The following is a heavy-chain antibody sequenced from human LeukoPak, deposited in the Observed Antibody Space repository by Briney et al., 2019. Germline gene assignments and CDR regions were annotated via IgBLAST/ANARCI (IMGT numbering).Heavy chain of an antibody. V-gene: IGHV1-69*05. J-gene: IGHJ6*03. D-gene: IGHD3-22*01. CDR1: GGTFSSYA. CDR3: ARDTTLSRVITTTTTYHYFYYIDV. Sequence: SVKVSCKASGGTFSSYAITWVRQAPGQGLEWIGGIIPVFQTPNYAQNFRGRVTITTDESTRTAYMELSSLRSEDTAIYYCARDTTLSRVITTTTTYHYFYYIDVWGKGTTVTISS. CDR2: IIPVFQTP.